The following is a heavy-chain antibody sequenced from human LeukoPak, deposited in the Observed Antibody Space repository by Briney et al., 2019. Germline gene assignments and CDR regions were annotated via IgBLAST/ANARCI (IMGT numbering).Heavy chain of an antibody. V-gene: IGHV1-46*01. CDR1: GYTFTTYY. CDR3: ARGGMGVQLWSFDD. D-gene: IGHD5-18*01. Sequence: ASVKVSCKASGYTFTTYYMHWVRQAPGQGLDWMGIINPSGGSTIYAQKFLGRVTMTRDTSTNTVYMDLSSLRSDDTAVYYCARGGMGVQLWSFDDWGQGTLVTVSS. J-gene: IGHJ4*02. CDR2: INPSGGST.